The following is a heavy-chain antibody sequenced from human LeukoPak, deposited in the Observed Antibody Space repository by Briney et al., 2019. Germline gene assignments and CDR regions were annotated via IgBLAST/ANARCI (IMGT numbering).Heavy chain of an antibody. V-gene: IGHV3-7*01. CDR1: EFTFFTYW. D-gene: IGHD3-10*02. Sequence: GGSLRLSCAASEFTFFTYWMSWVRQAPGKGLEWVANIKQDGSEKYYVDSVKGRFTISRDNAKNSLYLQMNSLRAEDTAVYYCARAGRKSRGVDLVRKKETGYYYYMDVWGKGTTVTVSS. CDR3: ARAGRKSRGVDLVRKKETGYYYYMDV. J-gene: IGHJ6*03. CDR2: IKQDGSEK.